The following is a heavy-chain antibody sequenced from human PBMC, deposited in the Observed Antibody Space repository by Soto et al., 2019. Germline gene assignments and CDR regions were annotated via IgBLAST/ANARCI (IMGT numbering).Heavy chain of an antibody. V-gene: IGHV1-69*06. CDR3: ARASYYYDKRTLGLFDY. CDR1: GGTFSSYA. J-gene: IGHJ4*02. CDR2: IIPIFGTA. D-gene: IGHD3-22*01. Sequence: QVQLVQSGAEVKKPGSSVKVSCEASGGTFSSYAISWVRQAPGQGLEWMGGIIPIFGTANYAQKFQGRVTITADKSTSTAYMELSSLRSEDTAVYYCARASYYYDKRTLGLFDYWGQGTLVTVSS.